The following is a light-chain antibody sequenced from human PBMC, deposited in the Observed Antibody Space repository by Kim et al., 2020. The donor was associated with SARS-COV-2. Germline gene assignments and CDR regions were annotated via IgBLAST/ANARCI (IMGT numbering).Light chain of an antibody. CDR1: KLGDKY. J-gene: IGLJ2*01. Sequence: SYELTQPPSVSVSPGQTASITCSGDKLGDKYACWYQQKPGQSPVLVIYQDSKRPSGNPERFSGSNSGNTATLTISGTQAMDEADYYCQAWASSSVVFGGG. CDR3: QAWASSSVV. CDR2: QDS. V-gene: IGLV3-1*01.